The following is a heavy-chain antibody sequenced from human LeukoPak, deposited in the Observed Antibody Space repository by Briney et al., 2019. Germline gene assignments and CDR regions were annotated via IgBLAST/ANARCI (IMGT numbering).Heavy chain of an antibody. CDR2: IKGDGTEK. V-gene: IGHV3-7*01. CDR1: GFSFTAYW. Sequence: GGSLRLPCAASGFSFTAYWMTWVRQVPGKGLEWVANIKGDGTEKHFVDSVEGRFAISRDNTRNSLYLQMNNLRDDDTAVYYCVSAPNSYYLDHWGQGTLVTVSS. CDR3: VSAPNSYYLDH. J-gene: IGHJ4*02.